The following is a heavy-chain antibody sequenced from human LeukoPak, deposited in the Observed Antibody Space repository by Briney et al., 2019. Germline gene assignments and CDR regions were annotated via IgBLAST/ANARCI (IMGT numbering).Heavy chain of an antibody. D-gene: IGHD6-19*01. V-gene: IGHV3-7*03. CDR2: IKQDGSQK. CDR3: ARDRREQWLSVDY. Sequence: PGGSLRLSCVASGFTFSSHWMSWVRQAPGKGLEWVANIKQDGSQKYYVDSVKGRFTISRDNAKNSLYLQMNSLGAEDTAVYYCARDRREQWLSVDYWGQGTLVTVSS. CDR1: GFTFSSHW. J-gene: IGHJ4*02.